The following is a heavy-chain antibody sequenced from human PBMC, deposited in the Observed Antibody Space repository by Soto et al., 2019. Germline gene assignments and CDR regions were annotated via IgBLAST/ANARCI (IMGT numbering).Heavy chain of an antibody. CDR1: GASISSSY. D-gene: IGHD5-12*01. Sequence: SETLSLTCKVSGASISSSYWSWIRQPPGKGLEWIAYIYHTGTTNYNPSLKSRVTISLDTSKSQFSLNLTSLTTADTAVYFCARGGNRYSPTSSGVGGFDYWGQGTLVT. J-gene: IGHJ4*02. CDR2: IYHTGTT. V-gene: IGHV4-59*01. CDR3: ARGGNRYSPTSSGVGGFDY.